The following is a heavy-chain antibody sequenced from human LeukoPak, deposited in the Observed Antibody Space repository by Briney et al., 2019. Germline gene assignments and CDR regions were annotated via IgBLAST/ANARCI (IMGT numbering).Heavy chain of an antibody. V-gene: IGHV1-69*13. CDR2: IIPIVGTA. CDR1: GYTFTSYD. J-gene: IGHJ6*03. Sequence: SVKVSCKASGYTFTSYDINWVRQAPGQRLEWMGGIIPIVGTANYAQKFQGRVTITADESTSTAYMELSSLRSEDTAVYYCARDHPDYYDSSGWLPLPHYYYMDVWGKGTTVTISS. CDR3: ARDHPDYYDSSGWLPLPHYYYMDV. D-gene: IGHD3-22*01.